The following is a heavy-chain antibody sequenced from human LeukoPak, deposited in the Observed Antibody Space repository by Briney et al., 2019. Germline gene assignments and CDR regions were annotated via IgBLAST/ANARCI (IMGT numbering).Heavy chain of an antibody. CDR1: VYTFTIYY. CDR3: AGSGYYYGSGSYHPFDY. CDR2: INPSADST. Sequence: ASVKVSCKASVYTFTIYYMHWVRQAPGQGLEWMGIINPSADSTSYAQKFQGRVTVTRDTSTSTVYMELSSLRSEDTAVYYCAGSGYYYGSGSYHPFDYWGQGTLVTVSS. V-gene: IGHV1-46*03. J-gene: IGHJ4*02. D-gene: IGHD3-10*01.